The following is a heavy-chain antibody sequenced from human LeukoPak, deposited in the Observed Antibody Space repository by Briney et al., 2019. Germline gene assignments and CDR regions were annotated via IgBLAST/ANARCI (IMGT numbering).Heavy chain of an antibody. J-gene: IGHJ1*01. V-gene: IGHV1-69*13. CDR1: GGTFNSYG. CDR3: AREGPVGSDGF. CDR2: SSPISGTT. Sequence: ASVKVSCKASGGTFNSYGISWVRQAPGQGLEWMGGSSPISGTTNFAQKFQGRLTITADESTSMVYMELNGLRAEDTAVYYCAREGPVGSDGFWAQGTLVTVSS. D-gene: IGHD5-24*01.